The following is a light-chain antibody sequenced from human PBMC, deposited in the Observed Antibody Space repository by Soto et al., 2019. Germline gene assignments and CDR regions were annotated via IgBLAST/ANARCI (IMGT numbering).Light chain of an antibody. CDR1: SSNIGAGYD. J-gene: IGLJ2*01. Sequence: QSVLTQPPSVSGAPGQRVTISCTGSSSNIGAGYDVHWYQQLPGSAPKLLIDGKSNRPTGVPDRFSGSKSDTSASLAITGLQAEDEADYYCQYYDRSMSGYVIFGGGTKLTVL. V-gene: IGLV1-40*01. CDR3: QYYDRSMSGYVI. CDR2: GKS.